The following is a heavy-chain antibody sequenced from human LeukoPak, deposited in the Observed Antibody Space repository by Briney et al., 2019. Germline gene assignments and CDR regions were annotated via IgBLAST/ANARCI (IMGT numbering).Heavy chain of an antibody. Sequence: GGSLRLSCEASGFTFNTYAMNWVRQAPGKGLEWVSVIGGSGGSPYYADSVKGRFTISRDNSKNTLYLQMNSLRAEDTAVYYCAKVGDSSGYVNYYYYYYMDVWGIGTTVTISS. D-gene: IGHD3-22*01. J-gene: IGHJ6*03. V-gene: IGHV3-23*01. CDR1: GFTFNTYA. CDR3: AKVGDSSGYVNYYYYYYMDV. CDR2: IGGSGGSP.